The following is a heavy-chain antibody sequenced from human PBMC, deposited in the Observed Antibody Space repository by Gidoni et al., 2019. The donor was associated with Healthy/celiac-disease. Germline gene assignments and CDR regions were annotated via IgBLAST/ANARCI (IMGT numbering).Heavy chain of an antibody. V-gene: IGHV3-23*04. CDR2: ISGSGGST. CDR1: GFPFSRYA. D-gene: IGHD6-13*01. J-gene: IGHJ4*02. Sequence: VVEVGGRLGKAGGFLGTLCDTFGFPFSRYAMCWVRQAPGKGLEWVSAISGSGGSTYYADSVKGRFTISRDNSKNTLYLQMNSLRAEDTAVYYCAKDRWAAAQLTSIDYWGQGTLVTVSS. CDR3: AKDRWAAAQLTSIDY.